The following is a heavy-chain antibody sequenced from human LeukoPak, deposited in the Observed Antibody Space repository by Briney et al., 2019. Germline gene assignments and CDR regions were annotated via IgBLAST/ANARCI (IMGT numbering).Heavy chain of an antibody. CDR2: TSSSSSYT. V-gene: IGHV3-11*06. CDR3: ARDLIGGYSYGSPHDY. CDR1: GFTFSDYY. D-gene: IGHD5-18*01. Sequence: GGSLRLSCAASGFTFSDYYMSWIRQAPGKGLEWVSYTSSSSSYTNYADSVKGRFTISRDNAKNSLYLQMNSLRAEDTAVYYCARDLIGGYSYGSPHDYWGQGTLVTVSS. J-gene: IGHJ4*02.